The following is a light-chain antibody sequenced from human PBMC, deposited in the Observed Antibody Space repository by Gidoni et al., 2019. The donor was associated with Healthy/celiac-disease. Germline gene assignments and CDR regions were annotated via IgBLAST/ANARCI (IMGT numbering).Light chain of an antibody. CDR1: QSISSS. CDR3: QQSYSTPLT. CDR2: AAS. J-gene: IGKJ4*01. Sequence: DIQMTQSPSSLSASVGDRVTINCRARQSISSSLNWYQQKPGKAPKLLIYAASSLHSGVPSRFSGSGSGTDFTLTISSLQPEDFATYYCQQSYSTPLTFGGGTQVEIK. V-gene: IGKV1-39*01.